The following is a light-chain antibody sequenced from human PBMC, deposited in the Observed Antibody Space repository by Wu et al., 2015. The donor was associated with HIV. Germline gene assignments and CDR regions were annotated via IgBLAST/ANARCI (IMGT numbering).Light chain of an antibody. V-gene: IGKV3-20*01. J-gene: IGKJ1*01. CDR2: GAS. Sequence: EIVLTQSPGTLSLSPGERATLSCRASQSVSSSYLAWYQQKPGQAPRLLIYGASSRATGIPDRFSGSGSGTDFTLTISRLEPEDFATYYCQYYNTHSPEGDFGQGTKVEIK. CDR1: QSVSSSY. CDR3: QYYNTHSPEGD.